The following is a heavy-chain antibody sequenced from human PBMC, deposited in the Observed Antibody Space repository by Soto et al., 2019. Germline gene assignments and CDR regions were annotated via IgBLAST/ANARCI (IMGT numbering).Heavy chain of an antibody. CDR3: ASFGQIVATDPFGY. D-gene: IGHD5-12*01. CDR2: INPSSGST. CDR1: GYTFTSYY. V-gene: IGHV1-46*03. J-gene: IGHJ4*02. Sequence: QVQLVQSGAEVKKPGASVKVSCKASGYTFTSYYMHWVRQAPGQGLEWMGIINPSSGSTSYAQKFQGRVTMTRDTSTSTVYMELSSLISEYTAVYYCASFGQIVATDPFGYWGQGTLVTVSS.